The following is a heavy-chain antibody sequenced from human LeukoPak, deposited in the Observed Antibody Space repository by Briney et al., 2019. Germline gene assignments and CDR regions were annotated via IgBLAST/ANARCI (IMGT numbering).Heavy chain of an antibody. Sequence: SSETLSLTCAVYGGSFSGYYWSWIRQPPGKGLEWIGEINHSGSTNYNPSLKSRVTISVDTSKNQFSLKLSSVTAADTAVYYCARERPPSYYGSGSYRAFDIWGQGTMVTVSS. V-gene: IGHV4-34*01. D-gene: IGHD3-10*01. J-gene: IGHJ3*02. CDR3: ARERPPSYYGSGSYRAFDI. CDR2: INHSGST. CDR1: GGSFSGYY.